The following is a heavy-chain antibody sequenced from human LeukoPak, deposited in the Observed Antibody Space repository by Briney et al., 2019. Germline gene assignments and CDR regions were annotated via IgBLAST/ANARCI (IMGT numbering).Heavy chain of an antibody. Sequence: GGSLRLSCAASGFTFSSYEMNWVRQAPGKGLEWVSYISSSGSTIYYADSVKGRFTISRDNAKNSLYLQMNSLRAEDTALYYCAKPAKTDYTHYWGQGTLVTVSS. CDR3: AKPAKTDYTHY. CDR2: ISSSGSTI. D-gene: IGHD4-11*01. CDR1: GFTFSSYE. J-gene: IGHJ4*02. V-gene: IGHV3-48*03.